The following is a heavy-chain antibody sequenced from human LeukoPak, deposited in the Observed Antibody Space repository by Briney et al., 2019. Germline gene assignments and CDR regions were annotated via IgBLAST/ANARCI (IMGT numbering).Heavy chain of an antibody. V-gene: IGHV1-18*01. CDR1: GYTFTSYG. D-gene: IGHD4-23*01. CDR3: ARDSPTTVATRDYYYGMDV. J-gene: IGHJ6*02. Sequence: GASVKVSCKASGYTFTSYGISWVRQAPGQGLEWMGWISAYNGNTNYAQKLQGRVTMTTDTSTSTAYMEPRSLRSDDTAVYYRARDSPTTVATRDYYYGMDVWGQGTTVTVSS. CDR2: ISAYNGNT.